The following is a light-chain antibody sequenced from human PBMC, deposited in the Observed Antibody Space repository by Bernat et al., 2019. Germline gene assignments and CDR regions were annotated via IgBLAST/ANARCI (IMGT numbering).Light chain of an antibody. CDR1: SSDVGGYKY. Sequence: QSALTQPRSVSGSPGQSVTISCTGTSSDVGGYKYVSWYQQHPGKAPKLMIYDVSKRPSGVPDRFSGSKSGNTASLTISGLQAEDEADYCCCSYAGSYTYVFATGTKVTVL. J-gene: IGLJ1*01. V-gene: IGLV2-11*01. CDR3: CSYAGSYTYV. CDR2: DVS.